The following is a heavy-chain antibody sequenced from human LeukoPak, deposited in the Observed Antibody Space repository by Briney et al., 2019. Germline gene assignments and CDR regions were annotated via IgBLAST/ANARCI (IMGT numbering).Heavy chain of an antibody. Sequence: PSETLSLTCTVSGGSISSSSYYWGWIRQPPGKGLEWIGSIYYSGSTYYNPSLKSRVTISVDTSKNQFSLKLSSVTAADTAVYYCARVSRIYSKIYYYYYYMDVWGKGTTVTVSS. CDR1: GGSISSSSYY. D-gene: IGHD2-21*01. CDR3: ARVSRIYSKIYYYYYYMDV. V-gene: IGHV4-39*07. J-gene: IGHJ6*03. CDR2: IYYSGST.